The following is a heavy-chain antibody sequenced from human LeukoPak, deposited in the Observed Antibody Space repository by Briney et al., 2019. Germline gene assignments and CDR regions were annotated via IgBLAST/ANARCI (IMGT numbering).Heavy chain of an antibody. CDR1: GFTFGDYA. CDR3: ARGDPIVATTIDY. Sequence: GSLRLSCTASGFTFGDYAMSWFRQPPGKGLEWIGEINHSGSTNYNPSLKSRVTISVDTSKNQFSLKLSSVTAADTAVYYCARGDPIVATTIDYWGQGTLVTVSS. CDR2: INHSGST. V-gene: IGHV4-34*01. J-gene: IGHJ4*02. D-gene: IGHD5-12*01.